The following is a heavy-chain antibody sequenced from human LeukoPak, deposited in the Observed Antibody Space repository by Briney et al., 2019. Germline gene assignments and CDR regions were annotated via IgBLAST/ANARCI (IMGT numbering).Heavy chain of an antibody. CDR2: IWYDGSNK. Sequence: GGSLRLSCAASGFTFSSYGMHWVRQAPGKGLEWVAAIWYDGSNKYYADSVKGRFTISRDNAKNSLYLQMNSLRAEDTAVYYCASEWEKADYWGQGTLVTVSS. CDR1: GFTFSSYG. J-gene: IGHJ4*02. V-gene: IGHV3-33*01. D-gene: IGHD1-26*01. CDR3: ASEWEKADY.